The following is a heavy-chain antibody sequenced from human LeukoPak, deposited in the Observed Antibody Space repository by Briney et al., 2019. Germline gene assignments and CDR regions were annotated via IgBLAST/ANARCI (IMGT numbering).Heavy chain of an antibody. V-gene: IGHV3-30*04. Sequence: GRSLRLSCAASGFTFSSYAMHWVRQAPGKGLEWVAVISYDGSNKYYADSVKGRFTISRDNSKNTLYLQVNSLRAEDTAVYYCAREESPAYGSGSYVEGYYYGMDVWGQGTTVTVSS. CDR2: ISYDGSNK. J-gene: IGHJ6*02. D-gene: IGHD3-10*01. CDR1: GFTFSSYA. CDR3: AREESPAYGSGSYVEGYYYGMDV.